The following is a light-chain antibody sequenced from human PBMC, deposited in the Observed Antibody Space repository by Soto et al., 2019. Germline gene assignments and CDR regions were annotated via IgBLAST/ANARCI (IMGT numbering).Light chain of an antibody. CDR3: QQYYSSPLT. V-gene: IGKV4-1*01. J-gene: IGKJ4*01. CDR2: WAS. CDR1: QSVLYSSNNKNY. Sequence: DFVMTQSPDSLVVSLGERATINCKSSQSVLYSSNNKNYLAWYQRKPGQPPRLLIYWASTRESGVPDRFSGSGSGTDFTLTISSVQAEDVAVYFCQQYYSSPLTFGGGTRVEMK.